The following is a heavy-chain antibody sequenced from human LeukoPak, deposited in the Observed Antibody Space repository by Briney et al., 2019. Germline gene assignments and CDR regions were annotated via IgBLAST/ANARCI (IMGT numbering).Heavy chain of an antibody. J-gene: IGHJ6*02. D-gene: IGHD5-18*01. Sequence: GGSLRLSCAVSGFTFSSYAVHWVRQAPGKGLEWVAVISFDGSNKYYADSVKGRFTISRDNSKNTLYLQMNSLRAEDTAVYYCAREFRRYSYGPDYGMDVWGQGTTVTVSS. CDR3: AREFRRYSYGPDYGMDV. V-gene: IGHV3-30*03. CDR2: ISFDGSNK. CDR1: GFTFSSYA.